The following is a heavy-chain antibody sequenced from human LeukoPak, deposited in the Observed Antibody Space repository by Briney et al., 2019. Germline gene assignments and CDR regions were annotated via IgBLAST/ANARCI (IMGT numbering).Heavy chain of an antibody. CDR2: IYYSGST. CDR1: GGSISSSSYY. J-gene: IGHJ5*02. D-gene: IGHD5-18*01. Sequence: SETLSLTCTVSGGSISSSSYYWGWIRQPPGKGLEWMGSIYYSGSTYYNPSLKSRVTISVDTSKYQVSLKLSSVTAADTAVYYCARHSSERWIQLWPRGGNWFDPWGQGTLVTVSS. CDR3: ARHSSERWIQLWPRGGNWFDP. V-gene: IGHV4-39*01.